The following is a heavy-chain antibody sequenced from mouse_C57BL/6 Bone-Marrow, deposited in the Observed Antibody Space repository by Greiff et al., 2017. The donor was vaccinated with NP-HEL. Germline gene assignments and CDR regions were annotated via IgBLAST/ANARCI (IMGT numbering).Heavy chain of an antibody. CDR3: ASPCRVLLPFFDY. D-gene: IGHD2-3*01. J-gene: IGHJ2*01. Sequence: EVKLQQSVAELVRPGASVKLSCTASGFNIKNTYMHWVKQRPEQGLEWIGRIDPANGNTKYAPKFQGKATITADTSSTTAYLQLRSLTSEDTAIYYCASPCRVLLPFFDYWGQGTTLTVSS. V-gene: IGHV14-3*01. CDR2: IDPANGNT. CDR1: GFNIKNTY.